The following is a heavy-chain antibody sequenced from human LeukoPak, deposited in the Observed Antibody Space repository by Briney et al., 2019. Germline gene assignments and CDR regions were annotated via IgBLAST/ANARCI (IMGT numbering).Heavy chain of an antibody. CDR1: GGSISSSSYY. CDR2: IYYSGST. V-gene: IGHV4-39*07. Sequence: SETLSLTCTVSGGSISSSSYYWGWIRQPPGKGLEWIGSIYYSGSTYYNPSLKSRVTISVDTSKNQFSLKLSSVTAADTAVYYCATGMEWLSKTFDYWGQGTLVTVSS. CDR3: ATGMEWLSKTFDY. D-gene: IGHD3-3*01. J-gene: IGHJ4*02.